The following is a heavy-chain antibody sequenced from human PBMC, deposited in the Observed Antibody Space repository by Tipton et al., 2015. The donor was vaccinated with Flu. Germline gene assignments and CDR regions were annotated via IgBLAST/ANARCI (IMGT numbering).Heavy chain of an antibody. CDR1: GFTVNSNY. CDR3: TRGQGANP. V-gene: IGHV3-53*01. Sequence: QLVQSGGDLIQPGGSLRLSCATSGFTVNSNYMSWVRQAPGKGLEWVSVIYSDGRAYYVDSVKGRFTVSRDDSKNMLSLQMDSLRAEDTAVYYCTRGQGANPWGQGTLVTVSS. J-gene: IGHJ5*02. CDR2: IYSDGRA.